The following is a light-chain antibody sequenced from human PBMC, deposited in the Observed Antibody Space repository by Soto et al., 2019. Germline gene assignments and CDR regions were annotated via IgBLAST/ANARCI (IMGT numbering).Light chain of an antibody. Sequence: DFVMTQTPLSSPVTLGQPASISCRSRQSLVHSDGNSYLSWLHQRPGQPPRLLIYMISNRFSGVPDRFSGSGAGTDFTLKISRVEPEDVGVYYCMQATQPYTFGQGTKREIK. J-gene: IGKJ2*01. CDR2: MIS. V-gene: IGKV2-24*01. CDR1: QSLVHSDGNSY. CDR3: MQATQPYT.